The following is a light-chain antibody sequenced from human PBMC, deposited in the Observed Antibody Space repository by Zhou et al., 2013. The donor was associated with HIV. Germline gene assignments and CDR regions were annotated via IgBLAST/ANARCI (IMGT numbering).Light chain of an antibody. CDR1: SSNIGAGYA. CDR3: SSYTGSKNWV. Sequence: QSVLTQPPSVSGAPGQRVTISCTGSSSNIGAGYAVHWYQQLPGTVPKLLIYDSNNRPSGVPDRFSGSKSGNTASLTVSGLQAEDEADYYCSSYTGSKNWVFGGGTKLTVL. V-gene: IGLV1-40*01. J-gene: IGLJ3*02. CDR2: DSN.